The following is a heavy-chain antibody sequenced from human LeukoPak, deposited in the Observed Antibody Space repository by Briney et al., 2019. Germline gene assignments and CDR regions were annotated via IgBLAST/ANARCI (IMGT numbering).Heavy chain of an antibody. V-gene: IGHV3-21*01. CDR2: ISSGSPYI. CDR3: AREYSGSSDFDY. Sequence: GGSLRLSCAASGFTFSSYTMNWVRQAPGKGLEWVSSISSGSPYIYYADSVKGRFTISRDNAKNSLYLQMNSLRAEDTAAYYCAREYSGSSDFDYWGQGTLVTVSS. CDR1: GFTFSSYT. J-gene: IGHJ4*02. D-gene: IGHD1-26*01.